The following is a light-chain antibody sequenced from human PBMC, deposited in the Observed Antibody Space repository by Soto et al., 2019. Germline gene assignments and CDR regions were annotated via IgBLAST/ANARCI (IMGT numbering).Light chain of an antibody. CDR2: DSS. CDR3: QQRRVWPLT. CDR1: QSVSNY. V-gene: IGKV3-11*01. J-gene: IGKJ4*01. Sequence: VLTQSPSILSLSPGERATLDCRASQSVSNYLAWYQQRPGQAPRLLIYDSSNRATGVPARFSASGSGTDFTLTISSLEPDEFAVYYCQQRRVWPLTCGGGTKVEIK.